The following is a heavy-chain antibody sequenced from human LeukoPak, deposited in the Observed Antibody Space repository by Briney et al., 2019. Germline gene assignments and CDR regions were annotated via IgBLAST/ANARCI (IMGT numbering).Heavy chain of an antibody. D-gene: IGHD3-10*01. J-gene: IGHJ4*02. V-gene: IGHV1-46*01. CDR3: ATRGTMVRGVIITYHCFDY. CDR2: INPTGGST. Sequence: GASVKVSCEASGYTFTSYYVHWVRQAPGQGLEWMGIINPTGGSTIYAQKFQGRVTMTEDTSTDTAYMELSSLRSEDTAVYYCATRGTMVRGVIITYHCFDYWGQGTLVTVSS. CDR1: GYTFTSYY.